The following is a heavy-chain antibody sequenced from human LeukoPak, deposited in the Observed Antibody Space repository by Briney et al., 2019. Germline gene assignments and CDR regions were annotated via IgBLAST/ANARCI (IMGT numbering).Heavy chain of an antibody. CDR3: SNKRDY. J-gene: IGHJ4*02. V-gene: IGHV3-7*01. CDR1: GFSFSSYA. CDR2: TNEAGSGQ. Sequence: GGSLRLSCAASGFSFSSYAMTWARQAPVKGLEWVANTNEAGSGQNYVGSVKGRFTVSRDNAKNSLYLQMNSLRVEDTAIYYCSNKRDYWGQGTLVTVSS.